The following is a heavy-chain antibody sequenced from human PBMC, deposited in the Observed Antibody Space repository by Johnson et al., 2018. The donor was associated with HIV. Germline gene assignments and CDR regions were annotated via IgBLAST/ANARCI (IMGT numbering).Heavy chain of an antibody. J-gene: IGHJ3*02. D-gene: IGHD5-24*01. CDR1: GFTFDDYG. Sequence: MLLVESGGGVVRPGGSLRLSCADSGFTFDDYGMSWVRQTPGTGLEWVSGINWNGCSTGYADSVKGRFTISRDNAKNSLYLQMNSLRAEDTALYYCARFGRGGSHAFDIWGQGTMVTVSS. CDR3: ARFGRGGSHAFDI. CDR2: INWNGCST. V-gene: IGHV3-20*04.